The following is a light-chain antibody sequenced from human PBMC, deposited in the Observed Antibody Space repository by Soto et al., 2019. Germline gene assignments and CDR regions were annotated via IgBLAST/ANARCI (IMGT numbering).Light chain of an antibody. CDR3: QHYQNLWA. V-gene: IGKV3-15*01. CDR2: DAS. J-gene: IGKJ1*01. Sequence: IVLTQSPGTLSMSPGERATRSCRASQTISSYLAWYQQKPGQAPRLLMYDASNRATGIPARFSGSGSGTEFTLTISSLQSEDFAVYYCQHYQNLWAFGQGTKVDIK. CDR1: QTISSY.